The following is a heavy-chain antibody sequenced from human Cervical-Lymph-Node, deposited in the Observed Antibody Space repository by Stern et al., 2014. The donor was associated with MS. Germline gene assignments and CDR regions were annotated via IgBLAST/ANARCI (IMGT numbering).Heavy chain of an antibody. V-gene: IGHV3-21*06. Sequence: EVQLVESGGGLVRPGGSLRLSCTASGFPFNTYNMNWVRQATGKGLEWVASIGSTAGYIFYADSVRGRFTISRDNARNSLYLQMNSLRVEDTSLYYCARGGHGDYVGHYWGRGTLVTVSS. CDR2: IGSTAGYI. D-gene: IGHD4-17*01. CDR1: GFPFNTYN. J-gene: IGHJ4*02. CDR3: ARGGHGDYVGHY.